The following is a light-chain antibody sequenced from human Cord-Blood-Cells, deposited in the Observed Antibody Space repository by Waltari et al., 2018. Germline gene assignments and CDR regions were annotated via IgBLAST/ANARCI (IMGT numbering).Light chain of an antibody. CDR3: SSYTSSSTVV. Sequence: QSALTQPASVSGSPGQSIPISCTGTSSDVGGYNYVSWYQQHPGKAPKLMIYEVSNRPPGVSNRFSGSKSGNTASLTISGLQAEDEADYYCSSYTSSSTVVFGGGTKLTVL. V-gene: IGLV2-14*01. CDR2: EVS. CDR1: SSDVGGYNY. J-gene: IGLJ2*01.